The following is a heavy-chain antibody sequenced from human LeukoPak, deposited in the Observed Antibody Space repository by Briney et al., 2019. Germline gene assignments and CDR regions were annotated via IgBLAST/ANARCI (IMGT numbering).Heavy chain of an antibody. D-gene: IGHD5-12*01. Sequence: GGSLRLSCAASGFTFSSYSMNWVRQAPGKGLEWVSSISSSSSYIYYADSVKGRFTISRDNAKNSLYLQMNSLRAEDTAVYYCARVRVDIVATTGEYYYYGMDVWGQGTTVTVSS. J-gene: IGHJ6*02. CDR1: GFTFSSYS. CDR3: ARVRVDIVATTGEYYYYGMDV. CDR2: ISSSSSYI. V-gene: IGHV3-21*01.